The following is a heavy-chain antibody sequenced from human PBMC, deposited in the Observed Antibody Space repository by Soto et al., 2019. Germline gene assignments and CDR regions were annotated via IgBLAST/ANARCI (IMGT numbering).Heavy chain of an antibody. Sequence: GGSLRLSCAASGFTFSSYAMSWVRQAPGKGLEWVSAISGSGGSTYYADSVKGRFTISRDNSKNTLYLQMNSLRAEDTAVYYCANWPGIAVAGMGGNYYYYMDVWGKGTTVTVSS. V-gene: IGHV3-23*01. D-gene: IGHD6-19*01. CDR3: ANWPGIAVAGMGGNYYYYMDV. J-gene: IGHJ6*03. CDR2: ISGSGGST. CDR1: GFTFSSYA.